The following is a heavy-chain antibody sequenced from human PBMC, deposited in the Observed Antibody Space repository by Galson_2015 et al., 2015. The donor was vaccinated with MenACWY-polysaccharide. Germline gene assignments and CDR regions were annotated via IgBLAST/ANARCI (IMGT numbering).Heavy chain of an antibody. CDR3: ARSIAVAGEGVYYYYYGMDV. V-gene: IGHV3-64*01. D-gene: IGHD6-19*01. Sequence: GSTYYANSVKGRFTISRDNSKNTLYLQMGSLRAEDMAVYYCARSIAVAGEGVYYYYYGMDVWGQGTTVTVSS. CDR2: GST. J-gene: IGHJ6*02.